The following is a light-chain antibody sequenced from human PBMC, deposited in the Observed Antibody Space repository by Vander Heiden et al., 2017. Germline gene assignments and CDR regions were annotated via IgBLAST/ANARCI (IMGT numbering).Light chain of an antibody. J-gene: IGKJ3*01. CDR2: DAS. CDR1: QGISSA. V-gene: IGKV1-13*02. Sequence: AIQLTQSPSSLSVSVVDRVTITCRASQGISSALAWYQQKPGKAPKLLIYDASSLESGVPSRFSGSGSGTDFTLTISSLQPEDFATYYCQQFNSYPPIFTFGPGTKVDIK. CDR3: QQFNSYPPIFT.